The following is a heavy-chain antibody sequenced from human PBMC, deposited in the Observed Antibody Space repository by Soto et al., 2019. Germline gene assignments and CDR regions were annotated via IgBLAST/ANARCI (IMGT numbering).Heavy chain of an antibody. CDR1: GGSLSGYY. CDR3: ASLPAGGYYYYGMDV. J-gene: IGHJ6*02. D-gene: IGHD6-19*01. Sequence: SKTLSLTCAVYGGSLSGYYWSWIRQPPGKGLEWIGEINHSGSTNYNPSLKSRVTISVDTSKNQFSLKLSSVTAADTAVYYCASLPAGGYYYYGMDVWGQGTTVTVSS. CDR2: INHSGST. V-gene: IGHV4-34*01.